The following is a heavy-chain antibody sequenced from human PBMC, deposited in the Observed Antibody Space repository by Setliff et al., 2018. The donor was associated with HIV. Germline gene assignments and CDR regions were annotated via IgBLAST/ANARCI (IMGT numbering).Heavy chain of an antibody. J-gene: IGHJ4*02. Sequence: GGSLRLSCAASGFTFSNYWMSWVRQAPGKGLEWVADIKQDGSEQFYVDSVKGRFTISRDNAKNSLYLQMNSLRAEDTAVYFCARGRGESRTNYFDYWGQGTLVTVSS. CDR3: ARGRGESRTNYFDY. CDR2: IKQDGSEQ. V-gene: IGHV3-7*03. CDR1: GFTFSNYW.